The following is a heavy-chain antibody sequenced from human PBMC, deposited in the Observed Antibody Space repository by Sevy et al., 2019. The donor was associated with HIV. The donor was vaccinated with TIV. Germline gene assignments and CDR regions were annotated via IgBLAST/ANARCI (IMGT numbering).Heavy chain of an antibody. D-gene: IGHD3-3*01. CDR3: AKNPVEWLGYNYYYMDV. CDR2: INSSGGST. V-gene: IGHV3-23*01. Sequence: GGCLRLSCAASGFTFSSYAMSWVRQAPGKGLEWVLGINSSGGSTYYADTVKGRFTISRDNSKNTLYLQMSSLRPEDTAVYFCAKNPVEWLGYNYYYMDVWGKGATVTVSS. CDR1: GFTFSSYA. J-gene: IGHJ6*03.